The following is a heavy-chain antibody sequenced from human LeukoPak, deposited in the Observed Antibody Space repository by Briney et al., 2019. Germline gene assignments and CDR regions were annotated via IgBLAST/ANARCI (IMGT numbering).Heavy chain of an antibody. J-gene: IGHJ4*02. CDR1: GGSISSYY. CDR2: IYTSGST. Sequence: PSETLSLTCTVSGGSISSYYWSWIRQPAGKGLEWIGRIYTSGSTNYNPSLKSRVTMSVDTSKNQFSLKLSSVTAADTAVYYCAKDPYIVVIPAAAMWDGREGYFDYWGQGTLVTVSS. CDR3: AKDPYIVVIPAAAMWDGREGYFDY. D-gene: IGHD2-2*01. V-gene: IGHV4-4*07.